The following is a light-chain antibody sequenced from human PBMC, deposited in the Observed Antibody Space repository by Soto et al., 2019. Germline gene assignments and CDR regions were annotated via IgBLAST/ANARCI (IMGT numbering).Light chain of an antibody. Sequence: EIVLTQSPATLSLSPGVRATLSCRASQSVSSYLAWYQQKPGQAPRLLIYDTSNRATGIPARFSGSGSGTDFTLTIGSLEPEDFAVYYCEQRSNWPLTFGPGTKVDIK. CDR3: EQRSNWPLT. J-gene: IGKJ3*01. CDR2: DTS. V-gene: IGKV3-11*01. CDR1: QSVSSY.